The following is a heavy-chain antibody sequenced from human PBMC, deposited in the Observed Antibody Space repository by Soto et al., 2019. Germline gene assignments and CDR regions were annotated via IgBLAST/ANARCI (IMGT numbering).Heavy chain of an antibody. J-gene: IGHJ6*02. CDR3: ANHGGLYFYYYYGTDV. CDR2: IIPIYGTP. Sequence: GASVKVSCKASGGTFSSYAISWVRQAPGQGLEWMGGIIPIYGTPNYAQKFQGRVTITADESTSTAYMALSSLRSEATAVYYCANHGGLYFYYYYGTDVGGQGTKVTV. V-gene: IGHV1-69*13. D-gene: IGHD3-16*01. CDR1: GGTFSSYA.